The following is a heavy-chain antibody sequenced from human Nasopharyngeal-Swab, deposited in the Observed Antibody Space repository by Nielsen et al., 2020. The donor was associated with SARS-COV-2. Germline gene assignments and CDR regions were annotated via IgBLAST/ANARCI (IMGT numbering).Heavy chain of an antibody. CDR1: GFTFNSRW. CDR2: INKDGTEK. Sequence: GESLKISCAASGFTFNSRWMTWVRQPPGKGLEWVANINKDGTEKNYEDSVKGRFTISRDNVKNSLYLQMDSLRVEDTAVYYCASRPGPGTAFDLWGQGTLVTVSS. J-gene: IGHJ5*02. V-gene: IGHV3-7*03. CDR3: ASRPGPGTAFDL. D-gene: IGHD1-1*01.